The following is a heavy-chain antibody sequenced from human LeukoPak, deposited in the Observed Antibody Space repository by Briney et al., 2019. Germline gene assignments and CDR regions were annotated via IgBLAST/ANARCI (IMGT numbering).Heavy chain of an antibody. D-gene: IGHD1-26*01. CDR2: INHSGRT. V-gene: IGHV4-34*01. Sequence: ETLSLTCAVYGGSFSGYYWSWIRQPPGKGLEWIGEINHSGRTNYNPSLKSRVTISVDTAKNQYSLKLSSVTAADTAVYYCARGRSYLPYYYYYYYMDVWGKGTTVTVSS. CDR1: GGSFSGYY. J-gene: IGHJ6*03. CDR3: ARGRSYLPYYYYYYYMDV.